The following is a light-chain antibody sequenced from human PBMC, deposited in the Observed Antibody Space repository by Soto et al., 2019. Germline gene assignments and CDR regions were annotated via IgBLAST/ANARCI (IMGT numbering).Light chain of an antibody. CDR1: QGISSY. V-gene: IGKV1-9*01. CDR3: QQLNSYPCT. J-gene: IGKJ3*01. CDR2: AAS. Sequence: DIQLTQSPSFLSASVGDRFTITCRASQGISSYLAWYQQKPGKAPKLLIYAASTLQSGVPSRFSGSGSGTEFTLTISSLQPEDFATYYCQQLNSYPCTFGPGTKVDIK.